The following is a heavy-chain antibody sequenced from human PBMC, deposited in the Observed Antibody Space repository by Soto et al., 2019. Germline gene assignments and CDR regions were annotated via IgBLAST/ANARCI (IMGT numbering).Heavy chain of an antibody. CDR1: GFTFSSYG. Sequence: QVQLVESGGGVVQPGRSLRLSCAASGFTFSSYGMHWVRQAPGKGLEWVAVIWYDGSNKYYADSVKGRFTISRDNSKNTLYRQMNSVRAEDTAVYYWARAPYDFWSGYYSYWGQGTLVTVSS. CDR3: ARAPYDFWSGYYSY. V-gene: IGHV3-33*01. J-gene: IGHJ4*02. CDR2: IWYDGSNK. D-gene: IGHD3-3*01.